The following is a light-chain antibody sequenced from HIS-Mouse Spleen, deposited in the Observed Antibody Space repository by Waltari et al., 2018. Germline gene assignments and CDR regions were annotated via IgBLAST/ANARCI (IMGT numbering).Light chain of an antibody. V-gene: IGLV2-23*01. CDR1: SSDVGSYNL. Sequence: QSALTQPASVSGSPGQSITISCTGTSSDVGSYNLVSGYQQHPGKAPKRMSYEGSKRPSVVSNRFSGSKAGNTASLTISGLQAEDEADYYCCSYAGSSTWVFGGGTKLTVL. J-gene: IGLJ3*02. CDR2: EGS. CDR3: CSYAGSSTWV.